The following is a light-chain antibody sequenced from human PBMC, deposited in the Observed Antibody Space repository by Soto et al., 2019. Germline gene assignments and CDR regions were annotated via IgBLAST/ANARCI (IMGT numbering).Light chain of an antibody. CDR1: QRISNS. Sequence: ILLPQSPDTLSLSPGGRATLSCRAIQRISNSYLAWYQQKPGQAPRLLIYGASTRDTGVPTRFSGSGSGTEFTLTITNLQSEDFAVYYCQQYNNWPPWTFGQGTKVDIK. CDR3: QQYNNWPPWT. V-gene: IGKV3D-15*01. J-gene: IGKJ1*01. CDR2: GAS.